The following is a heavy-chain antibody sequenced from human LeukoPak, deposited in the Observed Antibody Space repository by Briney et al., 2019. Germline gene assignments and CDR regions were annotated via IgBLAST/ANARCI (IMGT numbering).Heavy chain of an antibody. V-gene: IGHV1-18*01. J-gene: IGHJ4*02. D-gene: IGHD6-13*01. Sequence: ASVKVSCKASGYTFTSYGISWVRQAPGQGLEWMGWISAYNGNTNYAQKLQGRVTMTRDTSTSTVYMELSSLRSEDTAVYYCAVGLGIAAAEQNFDYWGQGTLVTVSS. CDR3: AVGLGIAAAEQNFDY. CDR1: GYTFTSYG. CDR2: ISAYNGNT.